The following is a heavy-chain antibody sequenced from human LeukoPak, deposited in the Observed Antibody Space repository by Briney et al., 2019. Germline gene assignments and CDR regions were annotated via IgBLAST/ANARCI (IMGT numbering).Heavy chain of an antibody. D-gene: IGHD2-15*01. CDR2: IKQDGSEK. J-gene: IGHJ6*03. V-gene: IGHV3-7*01. CDR1: GFSLSSYW. CDR3: ARAGGYCSGGSCYYYYMDV. Sequence: PGGSLRLSCAASGFSLSSYWMTWVRQAPGKGLEWVANIKQDGSEKYYVDSVKGRFTISRDNAKNSLYLQMNSLRAEDTAVYYCARAGGYCSGGSCYYYYMDVWGKGTTVTVSS.